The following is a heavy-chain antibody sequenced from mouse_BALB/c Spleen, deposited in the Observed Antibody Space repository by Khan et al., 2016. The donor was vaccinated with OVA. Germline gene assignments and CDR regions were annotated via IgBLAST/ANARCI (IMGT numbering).Heavy chain of an antibody. Sequence: VQLQESGPGLVKPSQSLSLTCTVTGYSITSGYGWNWIRQFPGNQLEWMGYISYSGSTNYNPSLKSRISITRDTSKNQFFLQLNSVTTEDTATYYCARTARIKYWGQGTTLTGSS. J-gene: IGHJ2*01. D-gene: IGHD1-2*01. CDR2: ISYSGST. V-gene: IGHV3-2*02. CDR1: GYSITSGYG. CDR3: ARTARIKY.